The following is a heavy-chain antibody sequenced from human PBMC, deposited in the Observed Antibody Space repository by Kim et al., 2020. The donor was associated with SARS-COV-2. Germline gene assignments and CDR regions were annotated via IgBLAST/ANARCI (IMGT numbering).Heavy chain of an antibody. CDR3: ARDGSSGWYEVGFFQH. CDR2: IYTSGST. V-gene: IGHV4-4*07. D-gene: IGHD6-19*01. J-gene: IGHJ1*01. CDR1: GGSISSYY. Sequence: SETLSLTCTVSGGSISSYYWSWIRQPAGKGLEWIGRIYTSGSTNYNPSLKSRVTMSVDTSKNQFSLKLSSVTAADTAVYYCARDGSSGWYEVGFFQHWGQGTLVTVSS.